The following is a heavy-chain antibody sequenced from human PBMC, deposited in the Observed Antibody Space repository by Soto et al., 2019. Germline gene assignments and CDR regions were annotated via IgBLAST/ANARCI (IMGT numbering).Heavy chain of an antibody. CDR1: GYTFTSYG. Sequence: ASVKVSCKASGYTFTSYGISWVRQAPGQGLEWMGWISAYNGNTNYAQKLQGRVTMTTDTSTSTAYMELRSLRSDDTAVYYCARAAVSGVQWLRFRYYFDYWGQGTLVTVSS. D-gene: IGHD5-12*01. CDR2: ISAYNGNT. CDR3: ARAAVSGVQWLRFRYYFDY. V-gene: IGHV1-18*01. J-gene: IGHJ4*02.